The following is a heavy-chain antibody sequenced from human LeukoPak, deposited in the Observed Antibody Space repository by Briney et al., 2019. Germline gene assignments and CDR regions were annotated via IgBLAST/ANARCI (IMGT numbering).Heavy chain of an antibody. J-gene: IGHJ4*02. CDR1: GFTFDDYA. V-gene: IGHV3-9*01. Sequence: PGGSLRLSCAASGFTFDDYAMHWVRQAPGKGLEWVSGISWNSGSRGYADSVKGRFTISRDNAKNSLYLQMNSLRAEDTAVYYCARGFGSGSYHYDYVWGSYRPPFDYWGQGTLVTVSS. D-gene: IGHD3-16*02. CDR3: ARGFGSGSYHYDYVWGSYRPPFDY. CDR2: ISWNSGSR.